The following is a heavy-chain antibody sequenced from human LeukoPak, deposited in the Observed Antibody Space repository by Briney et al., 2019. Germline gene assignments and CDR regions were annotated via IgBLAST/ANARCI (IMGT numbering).Heavy chain of an antibody. CDR2: IYPGDSDT. V-gene: IGHV5-51*01. J-gene: IGHJ3*02. D-gene: IGHD4-17*01. CDR1: GYSFTSYW. Sequence: GESLKISCKGSGYSFTSYWIGWVRQMPGKGLEWMGIIYPGDSDTRYCPSFQGQVTISADKSISTAYLQWSSLKASDTAMYYCARGVWATTTGPNDAFDIWGQGTMVTVSS. CDR3: ARGVWATTTGPNDAFDI.